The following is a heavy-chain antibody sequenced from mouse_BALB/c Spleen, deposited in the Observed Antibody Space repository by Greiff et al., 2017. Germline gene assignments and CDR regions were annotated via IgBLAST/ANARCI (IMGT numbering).Heavy chain of an antibody. CDR3: AREGYYYGSRAY. CDR2: INPSNGRT. D-gene: IGHD1-1*01. Sequence: QVQLQQSGAELVKPGASVKLSCKASGYTFTSYWMHWVKQRPGQGLEWIGEINPSNGRTNYNEKFKSKATLTVDKSSSTAYMQLSSLTSEDSAVYYCAREGYYYGSRAYWGQGTLVTVSA. J-gene: IGHJ3*01. V-gene: IGHV1S81*02. CDR1: GYTFTSYW.